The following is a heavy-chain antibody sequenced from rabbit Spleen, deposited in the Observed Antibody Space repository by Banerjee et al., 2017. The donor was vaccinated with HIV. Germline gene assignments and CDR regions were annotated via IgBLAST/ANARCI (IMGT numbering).Heavy chain of an antibody. V-gene: IGHV1S45*01. J-gene: IGHJ6*01. CDR1: GFDFSDTAA. CDR3: ARDAGTSFSAYGMDL. CDR2: INAITGKA. Sequence: QEQLVESGGGLVQPEGSLTLTCKASGFDFSDTAAMCWVRQAPGKGLEWIACINAITGKAVYASWAKGRFTFSKTSSTTVTLQMTSLTVADTATYFCARDAGTSFSAYGMDLWGPGTLVTVS. D-gene: IGHD8-1*01.